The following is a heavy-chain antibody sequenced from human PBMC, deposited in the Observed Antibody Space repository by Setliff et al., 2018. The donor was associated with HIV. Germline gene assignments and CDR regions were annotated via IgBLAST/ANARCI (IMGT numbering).Heavy chain of an antibody. V-gene: IGHV1-8*02. J-gene: IGHJ4*02. Sequence: ASVKVSCKASGYTFTSYDINWVRQATGQGLEWMGWMNPNSGNTGYAQKFQGRVTVTRNTSISTAYMELSSLRSDDTAIYYCAKPFGSDGSRQLDSWGQGTLVTVSS. CDR3: AKPFGSDGSRQLDS. CDR1: GYTFTSYD. CDR2: MNPNSGNT. D-gene: IGHD2-15*01.